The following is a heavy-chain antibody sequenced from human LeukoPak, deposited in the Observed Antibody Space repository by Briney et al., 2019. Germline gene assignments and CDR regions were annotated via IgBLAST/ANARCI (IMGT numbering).Heavy chain of an antibody. V-gene: IGHV1-69*13. CDR2: IIPIFGTA. CDR3: ARAAPYCSGGSCYEGWAFDI. Sequence: GASVKVSCKASGYTFTSYDINWVRQATGQGLEWMGGIIPIFGTANYAQKFQGRVTITADESTSTAYMELSSLRSEDTAVYYCARAAPYCSGGSCYEGWAFDIWGQGTMVTVSS. CDR1: GYTFTSYD. J-gene: IGHJ3*02. D-gene: IGHD2-15*01.